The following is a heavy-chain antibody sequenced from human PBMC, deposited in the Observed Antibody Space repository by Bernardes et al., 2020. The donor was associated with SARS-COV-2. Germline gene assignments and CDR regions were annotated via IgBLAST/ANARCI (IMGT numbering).Heavy chain of an antibody. Sequence: GGSLRLSCAASGFTFSSYGMHWVRQAPGKGLEWVAVISYDGSNKYYADSVKGRFTISRDNSKNTLYLQMNSLRAEDTAVYYCAKDVGGLTGYVGDAFDIWGQGTMVTVSS. CDR3: AKDVGGLTGYVGDAFDI. D-gene: IGHD7-27*01. CDR2: ISYDGSNK. CDR1: GFTFSSYG. V-gene: IGHV3-30*18. J-gene: IGHJ3*02.